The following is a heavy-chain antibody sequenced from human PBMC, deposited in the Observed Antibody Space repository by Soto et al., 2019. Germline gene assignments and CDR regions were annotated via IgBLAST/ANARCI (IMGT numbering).Heavy chain of an antibody. CDR1: GGSFSGYY. CDR2: INHSGGT. Sequence: QVQLQQWGAGLLKPSQTLALTCAVYGGSFSGYYWTWIRQPPGKGLEWIGEINHSGGTNYNPSLKSRVTISVDTSKNQFSLKLRSVTAADTAVYYCARPAWSGNWDYFDSWGQGTLVTVSS. CDR3: ARPAWSGNWDYFDS. J-gene: IGHJ4*02. D-gene: IGHD3-3*01. V-gene: IGHV4-34*01.